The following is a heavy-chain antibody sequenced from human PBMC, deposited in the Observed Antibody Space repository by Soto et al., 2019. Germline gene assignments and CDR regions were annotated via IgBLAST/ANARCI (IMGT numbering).Heavy chain of an antibody. CDR1: GGSISSSNW. CDR3: ARHSYYGSGSFNFDY. J-gene: IGHJ4*02. V-gene: IGHV4-4*02. CDR2: IYHSGST. D-gene: IGHD3-10*01. Sequence: SETLSLTCAVSGGSISSSNWWSWVRQPPGKGLEWIGEIYHSGSTNYNPSLKSRVTISVDKSKNQFSLKLSSVTAADTAVYYCARHSYYGSGSFNFDYWGQGTLVTVSS.